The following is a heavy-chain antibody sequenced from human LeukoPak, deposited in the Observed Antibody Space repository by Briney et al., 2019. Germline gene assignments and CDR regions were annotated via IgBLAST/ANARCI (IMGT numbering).Heavy chain of an antibody. D-gene: IGHD5-12*01. CDR1: GFTFSNYA. V-gene: IGHV3-30*04. CDR2: ISYDGSNK. J-gene: IGHJ4*02. CDR3: ATDSGYDHHGLFDY. Sequence: GGSLRLSCAASGFTFSNYAMHWVRQAPAKGLEWVAIISYDGSNKYYADSVKGRFTISRDNSKNTLYLQMNSLRAEDTAVYYCATDSGYDHHGLFDYWGQGTLVTVSS.